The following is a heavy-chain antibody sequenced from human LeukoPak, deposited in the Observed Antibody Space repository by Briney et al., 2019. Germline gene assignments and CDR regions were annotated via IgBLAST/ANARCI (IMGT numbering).Heavy chain of an antibody. J-gene: IGHJ5*02. Sequence: ASVKVSCKASGYTFTGYYMHWVRQAPGQGLEWMGWINPNSGGTNYAQKFQGRVTMTRDTSISTAYMELSRLRSDDTAVYYCARNGCGGSCQRMDNWFDPWGQGTLVTVSS. CDR2: INPNSGGT. CDR3: ARNGCGGSCQRMDNWFDP. D-gene: IGHD2-15*01. CDR1: GYTFTGYY. V-gene: IGHV1-2*02.